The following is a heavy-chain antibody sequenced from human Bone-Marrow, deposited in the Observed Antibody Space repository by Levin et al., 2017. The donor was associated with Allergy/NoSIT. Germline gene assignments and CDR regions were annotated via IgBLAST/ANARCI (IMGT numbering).Heavy chain of an antibody. V-gene: IGHV4-31*03. CDR2: IYYSGST. CDR3: ARSVEGNNWFDP. Sequence: SCTVSGGSISSGGYYWSWIRQHPGKGLEWIGYIYYSGSTYYNPSLKSRVTISVDTSKNQFSLKLSSVTAADTAVYYCARSVEGNNWFDPWGQGTLVTVSS. J-gene: IGHJ5*02. CDR1: GGSISSGGYY.